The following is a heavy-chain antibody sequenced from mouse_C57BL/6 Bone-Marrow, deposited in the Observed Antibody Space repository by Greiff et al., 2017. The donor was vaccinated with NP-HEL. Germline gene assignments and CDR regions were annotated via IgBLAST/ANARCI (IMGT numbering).Heavy chain of an antibody. CDR2: IRNKANGYTT. V-gene: IGHV7-3*01. CDR1: GFTFTDYY. CDR3: ARSTLDYSNSPWFAY. D-gene: IGHD2-5*01. J-gene: IGHJ3*01. Sequence: EVQLVESGGGLVQPGGSLSLSCAASGFTFTDYYMSWVRQPPGKALEWLGFIRNKANGYTTEYSASVKGRFTISRDNSQSILYLQMNALRAEDSATYYCARSTLDYSNSPWFAYWGQGTLVTVSA.